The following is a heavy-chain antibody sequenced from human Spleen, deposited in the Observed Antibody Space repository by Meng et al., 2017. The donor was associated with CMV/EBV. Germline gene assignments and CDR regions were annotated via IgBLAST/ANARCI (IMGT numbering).Heavy chain of an antibody. D-gene: IGHD3-22*01. CDR1: GGTFSSYA. J-gene: IGHJ4*02. V-gene: IGHV1-69*10. Sequence: SGGTFSSYAIDWVRQAPGQGLEWMGGIIPILDVSNYAQNFQGRLTITADKSTTTAYMALSSLRSEDTAVYYCARESLGVGGGGYHSDWGQGTLVTVSS. CDR3: ARESLGVGGGGYHSD. CDR2: IIPILDVS.